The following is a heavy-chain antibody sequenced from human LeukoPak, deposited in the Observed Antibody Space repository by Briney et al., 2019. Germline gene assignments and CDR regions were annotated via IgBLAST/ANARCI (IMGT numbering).Heavy chain of an antibody. D-gene: IGHD3-3*01. CDR2: IIPIFGTA. V-gene: IGHV1-69*13. J-gene: IGHJ5*02. CDR3: ARVESGYLNWFDP. CDR1: GGTFISYA. Sequence: SVKVSCKASGGTFISYAISWVRQAPGQGLEWMGGIIPIFGTANYAQKFQGRVTITADESTSTAYMELSSLRSEDTAVYYCARVESGYLNWFDPWGQGTLVTVSS.